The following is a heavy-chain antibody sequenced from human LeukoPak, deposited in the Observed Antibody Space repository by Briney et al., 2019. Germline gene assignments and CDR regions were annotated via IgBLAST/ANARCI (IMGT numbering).Heavy chain of an antibody. Sequence: GRSLRLSCAASGFTFDDYAMHWVRQAPGKGLEWVSGISWNSGSIGYADSVKGRFTISRDNAKNTLYLQMNSLRAEDTAVYYCAKGRVGHFDYWGQGTLVTVSS. CDR2: ISWNSGSI. V-gene: IGHV3-9*01. CDR3: AKGRVGHFDY. J-gene: IGHJ4*02. D-gene: IGHD1-26*01. CDR1: GFTFDDYA.